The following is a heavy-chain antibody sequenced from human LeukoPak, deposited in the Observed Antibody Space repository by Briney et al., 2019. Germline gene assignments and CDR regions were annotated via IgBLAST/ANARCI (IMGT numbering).Heavy chain of an antibody. CDR3: AREPLGCGGDCHFDY. V-gene: IGHV1-69*13. CDR2: IIPIYDPV. Sequence: SVKVSCKASGGTLSSYAFSWMRQAHGQGLEWMGRIIPIYDPVDYAQRFQGRVTITADESTNTVYMELNSLTFEDTAVYYCAREPLGCGGDCHFDYWGQGTLVTVSS. D-gene: IGHD2-21*02. CDR1: GGTLSSYA. J-gene: IGHJ4*02.